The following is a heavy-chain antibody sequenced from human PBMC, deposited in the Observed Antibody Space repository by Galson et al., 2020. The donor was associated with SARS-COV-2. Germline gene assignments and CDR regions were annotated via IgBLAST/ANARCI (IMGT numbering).Heavy chain of an antibody. D-gene: IGHD4-17*01. CDR3: ATNDGAPEY. CDR2: ISTYNGDT. CDR1: GYTYTTYS. V-gene: IGHV1-18*01. Sequence: ASVKVSCATSGYTYTTYSIPWLRQAPALGLEWMGWISTYNGDTKYPQRFQGRVTMTTDTSTNTAYMELRSLRSDDSAVYYLATNDGAPEYWGQGTLVTVSS. J-gene: IGHJ4*02.